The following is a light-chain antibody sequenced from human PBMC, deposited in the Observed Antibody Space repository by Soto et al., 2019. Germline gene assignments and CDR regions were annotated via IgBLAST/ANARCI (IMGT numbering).Light chain of an antibody. CDR2: EVS. Sequence: QSALTQPPSASGSPGQSVTISCTGTSSDVGGYNYVSWYQQHPGKAPKLMIYEVSKRPSGVPDRFSGSKSGNTASLTVSGLPAEDEADYYCSSDAGNTVVFGGGTKLTVL. V-gene: IGLV2-8*01. CDR3: SSDAGNTVV. J-gene: IGLJ2*01. CDR1: SSDVGGYNY.